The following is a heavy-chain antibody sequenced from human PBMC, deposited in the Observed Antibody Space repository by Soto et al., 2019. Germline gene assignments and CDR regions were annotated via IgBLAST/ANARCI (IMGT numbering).Heavy chain of an antibody. Sequence: GGSLRLSCAASGFTFSSYGMHWVRQAPGKGLEWVAVIWYDGSNKYYADSVKGRFTISRDNSKNTLYLQMNSLRAEDTAVYYCARLEAETIPLFQKTIGYGMDVWGQGTTVTVSS. V-gene: IGHV3-33*01. CDR3: ARLEAETIPLFQKTIGYGMDV. J-gene: IGHJ6*02. CDR2: IWYDGSNK. D-gene: IGHD2-21*01. CDR1: GFTFSSYG.